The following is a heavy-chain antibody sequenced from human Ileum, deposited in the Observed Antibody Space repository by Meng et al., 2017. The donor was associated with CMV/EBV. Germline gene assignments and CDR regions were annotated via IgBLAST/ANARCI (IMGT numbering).Heavy chain of an antibody. CDR3: AQSPGGVHFHS. CDR1: GFSLSTSGVA. D-gene: IGHD3-16*01. CDR2: IYWDDDK. Sequence: CTFSGFSLSTSGVAVGWIRQPPGKALEWHALIYWDDDKRYSPSLKSRLTITKDTSKNQVVLSMTNMDPVDKATYYCAQSPGGVHFHSWGQGILVTVSS. V-gene: IGHV2-5*02. J-gene: IGHJ4*02.